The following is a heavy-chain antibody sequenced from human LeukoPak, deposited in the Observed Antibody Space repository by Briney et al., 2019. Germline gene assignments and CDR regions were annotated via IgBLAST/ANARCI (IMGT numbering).Heavy chain of an antibody. CDR3: ARDPGRGGSYFDY. CDR1: GFTFSTYW. D-gene: IGHD1-26*01. Sequence: SGGSLRLSCAASGFTFSTYWMTWIRQAPGKGLEWVAGIEQGGNDKYYVDSVKGRFTISRDDARNSLYLQMNSLRAEDTAVYYCARDPGRGGSYFDYWGQGTLVTVSS. V-gene: IGHV3-7*01. J-gene: IGHJ4*02. CDR2: IEQGGNDK.